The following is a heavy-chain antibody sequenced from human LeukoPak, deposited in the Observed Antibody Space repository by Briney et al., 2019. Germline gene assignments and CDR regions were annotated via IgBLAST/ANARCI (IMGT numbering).Heavy chain of an antibody. Sequence: GGSLRLSCAASRFTFSSYAMSWVRQTPGKGLEWVSAISGSGGSTYYADSVKGRFTISRDNSKNTLFLQMNSLRAEDTAFYYCASSLLTRGRGPSDYWGQGTLVTVSS. CDR1: RFTFSSYA. V-gene: IGHV3-23*01. D-gene: IGHD3-16*01. J-gene: IGHJ4*02. CDR3: ASSLLTRGRGPSDY. CDR2: ISGSGGST.